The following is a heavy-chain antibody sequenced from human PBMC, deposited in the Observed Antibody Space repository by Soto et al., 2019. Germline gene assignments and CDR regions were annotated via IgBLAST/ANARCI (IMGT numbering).Heavy chain of an antibody. CDR3: ARGPLYYYDSSGYSPFDY. J-gene: IGHJ4*02. V-gene: IGHV1-3*01. D-gene: IGHD3-22*01. CDR1: GYTFTTYA. Sequence: ASVKVSCKASGYTFTTYAMHWVRQAPGQSLEWMGWINPDNGTVKYSQKFKGRVTITSDTSASTAYMELSSLRSEDTAVYYCARGPLYYYDSSGYSPFDYWGQGTLVTVSS. CDR2: INPDNGTV.